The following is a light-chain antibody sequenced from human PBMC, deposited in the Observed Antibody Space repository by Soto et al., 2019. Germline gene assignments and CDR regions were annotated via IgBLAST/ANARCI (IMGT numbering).Light chain of an antibody. Sequence: EIVLTQSPGTLSLSPGERATLSCRASQSVRSTYLAWYQQKPGQAPRLLFYGASSRATGIPDRFSGSGSGTDFTLTISRLEPEDFAVYYCQQYGNSPLTFGGGTKVEIK. CDR1: QSVRSTY. V-gene: IGKV3-20*01. CDR2: GAS. CDR3: QQYGNSPLT. J-gene: IGKJ4*01.